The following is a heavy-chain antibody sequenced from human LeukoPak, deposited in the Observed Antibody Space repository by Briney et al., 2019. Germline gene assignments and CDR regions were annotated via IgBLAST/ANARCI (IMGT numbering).Heavy chain of an antibody. CDR3: ARNRGWLQFDY. V-gene: IGHV3-7*05. CDR1: GFSFSDCW. Sequence: GGSLRLSCAASGFSFSDCWMNWVRQAPGKGLEWVANIKKDGSEKYYLDSVKGRLTISRDNAKNSLYLHMNSLSAEDMALYYCARNRGWLQFDYWGQGTLVTVSS. D-gene: IGHD5-12*01. CDR2: IKKDGSEK. J-gene: IGHJ4*02.